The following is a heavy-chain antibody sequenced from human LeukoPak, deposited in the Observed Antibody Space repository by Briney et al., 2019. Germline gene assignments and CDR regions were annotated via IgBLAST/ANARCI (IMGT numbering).Heavy chain of an antibody. CDR2: IYSGGST. D-gene: IGHD6-19*01. J-gene: IGHJ4*02. CDR1: GFTVSSNY. CDR3: ARDPSIAVAGF. Sequence: PGGSLRLSCAASGFTVSSNYMSWVRQAPGKGLEWVSVIYSGGSTYYADSVKGRFTISRDNSKNTLYLQMNSLRAEDTAVYYCARDPSIAVAGFWGQGTLVTVSS. V-gene: IGHV3-66*01.